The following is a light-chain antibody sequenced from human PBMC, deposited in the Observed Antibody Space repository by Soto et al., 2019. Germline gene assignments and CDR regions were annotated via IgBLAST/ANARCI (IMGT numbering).Light chain of an antibody. V-gene: IGKV3-20*01. CDR2: GES. CDR1: QSVTSNY. Sequence: EIVSTYFSGTLSLSPGERATLSCSSSQSVTSNYLAWYQQKPGQAPRLLVYGESSRATGIPDRFSGSGSGKDFTITISRLENEDFEVYYCQHYVSPPITFGKGTKVDIK. CDR3: QHYVSPPIT. J-gene: IGKJ1*01.